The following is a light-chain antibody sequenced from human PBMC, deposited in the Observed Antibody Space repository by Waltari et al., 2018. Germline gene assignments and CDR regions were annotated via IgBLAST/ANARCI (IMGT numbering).Light chain of an antibody. J-gene: IGLJ3*02. CDR3: HSRDTSGTHVL. CDR2: GKN. Sequence: SSELTPDPAVSLALGHTVRIPCPGECLRVSYASWYQQKPGKAPVLVFYGKNNRPSGIPDRFSGSTSGDTASLTISGAQAEDEADYFCHSRDTSGTHVLFGGGTTVTVL. CDR1: CLRVSY. V-gene: IGLV3-19*01.